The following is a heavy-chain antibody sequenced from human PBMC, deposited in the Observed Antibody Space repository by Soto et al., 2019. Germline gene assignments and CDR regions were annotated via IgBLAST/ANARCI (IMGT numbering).Heavy chain of an antibody. CDR1: GFTCSSYW. V-gene: IGHV3-74*01. D-gene: IGHD3-3*01. CDR2: INSDGSST. Sequence: PGGSLRLPCAASGFTCSSYWMHWVRQAPGKGLVWVSRINSDGSSTSYADSVQGRFTISRDNAKHTLYLQMNSLRAEDTAVYYCASTYYDFWSGYSMTSPEDWGQGTLVTVSS. CDR3: ASTYYDFWSGYSMTSPED. J-gene: IGHJ4*02.